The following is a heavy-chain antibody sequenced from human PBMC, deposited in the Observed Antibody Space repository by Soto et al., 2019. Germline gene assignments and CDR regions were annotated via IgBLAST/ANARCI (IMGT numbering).Heavy chain of an antibody. Sequence: SVKVSCKASGGTSSSYRINWVRQAPGQGLEWVGGIVPIYRTADYAQKFQGRVTITAGESARTAYMELRSLKSQDTAVYYCARDSGAKLSSSWGQGTLVTVSS. D-gene: IGHD6-13*01. CDR3: ARDSGAKLSSS. CDR1: GGTSSSYR. CDR2: IVPIYRTA. V-gene: IGHV1-69*13. J-gene: IGHJ4*02.